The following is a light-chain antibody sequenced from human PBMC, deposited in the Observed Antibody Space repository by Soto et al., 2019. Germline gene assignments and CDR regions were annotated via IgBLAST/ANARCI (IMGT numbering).Light chain of an antibody. CDR3: ASWDDSLKGV. CDR1: TSNIGSHN. J-gene: IGLJ1*01. Sequence: QSVLTQPPSASGTPGQRVTISCSGSTSNIGSHNVNWYQQLPGTATKLLINTNNQRPSGVPDRFSGYKSDTSASLVISGLQSEDEADYYCASWDDSLKGVFGTGTKLTVL. CDR2: TNN. V-gene: IGLV1-44*01.